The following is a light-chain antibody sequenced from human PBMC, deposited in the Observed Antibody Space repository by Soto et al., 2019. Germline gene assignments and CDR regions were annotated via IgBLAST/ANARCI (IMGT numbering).Light chain of an antibody. V-gene: IGKV1-5*01. CDR1: QSISSW. CDR2: DAS. Sequence: DIQMTQSPSTLSASVGDRVTSTCRASQSISSWLAWYQQKPGKAPKLLIYDASSLESGVPSRFSGSGSGTEFTLTISSLQPDDFATYYCQQYNSYLTWTFGQGTKVDI. J-gene: IGKJ1*01. CDR3: QQYNSYLTWT.